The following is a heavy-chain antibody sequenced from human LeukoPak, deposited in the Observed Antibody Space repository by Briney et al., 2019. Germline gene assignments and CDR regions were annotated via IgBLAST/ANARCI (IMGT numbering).Heavy chain of an antibody. CDR1: GFIFGSHA. Sequence: GDSLRLSCVASGFIFGSHAMYWVRQAPGKGLEWVSAISGSGGSTYYADSVKGRFTISRDNSKNTLYLQMNSLRAEDTAVYYCAKDGLYLAAELNWYDPWGQGTLVTVSS. CDR2: ISGSGGST. J-gene: IGHJ5*02. D-gene: IGHD6-13*01. V-gene: IGHV3-23*01. CDR3: AKDGLYLAAELNWYDP.